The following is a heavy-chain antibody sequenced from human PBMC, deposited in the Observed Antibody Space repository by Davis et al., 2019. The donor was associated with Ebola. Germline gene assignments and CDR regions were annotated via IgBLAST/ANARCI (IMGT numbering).Heavy chain of an antibody. CDR1: GYTFTNYG. D-gene: IGHD1-26*01. V-gene: IGHV1-18*04. CDR2: ISAYNGNT. CDR3: ARPIVGATGWFDP. J-gene: IGHJ5*02. Sequence: AASVKVSCKASGYTFTNYGITWVRQAPGQGLEWMGWISAYNGNTNYAQKLQGRVTMTTDTSTSTAYMELRSLRSDDTAVYYCARPIVGATGWFDPWGQGTLVTVSS.